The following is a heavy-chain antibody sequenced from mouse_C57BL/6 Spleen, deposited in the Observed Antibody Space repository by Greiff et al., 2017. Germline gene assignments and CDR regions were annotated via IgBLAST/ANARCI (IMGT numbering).Heavy chain of an antibody. Sequence: QVQLKESGPGLVAPSQSLSITCTVSGFSLTSYGVSWVRQTPGKGLEWLGAIWGDGCSNYYSALLSRLCISKDNSKSQVFLKLNSLQTDDTATDYCAKTSLASWYFDVWGTGTTVTVSS. V-gene: IGHV2-3*01. CDR3: AKTSLASWYFDV. J-gene: IGHJ1*03. CDR2: IWGDGCS. D-gene: IGHD3-3*01. CDR1: GFSLTSYG.